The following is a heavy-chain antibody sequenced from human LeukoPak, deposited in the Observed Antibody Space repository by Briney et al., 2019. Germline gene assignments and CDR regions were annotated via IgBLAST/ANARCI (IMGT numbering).Heavy chain of an antibody. V-gene: IGHV4-59*01. Sequence: RPSETLCLTCTVSGGSISSYYWSWIRQPPGKGLEWIGYIRYSGSTNYNPSLKSRVTISVDTSENQFSLKLSSVTAADTAVYYCARAGPRREGYNVDYWGQGILVTVSP. CDR1: GGSISSYY. CDR2: IRYSGST. D-gene: IGHD5-24*01. J-gene: IGHJ4*02. CDR3: ARAGPRREGYNVDY.